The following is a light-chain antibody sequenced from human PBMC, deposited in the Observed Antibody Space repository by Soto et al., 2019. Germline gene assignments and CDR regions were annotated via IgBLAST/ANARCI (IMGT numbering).Light chain of an antibody. V-gene: IGKV3-15*01. CDR3: QQYNNWPSIT. J-gene: IGKJ5*01. Sequence: EIVLTQSPATLSVSPGERVTLSCRASQSVDISLAWYQQKPGQAPRLLIYGASTRATGIPARFSGSGSGTEFTLTISSLQSEDFAVYYCQQYNNWPSITFGQGTRLEIK. CDR1: QSVDIS. CDR2: GAS.